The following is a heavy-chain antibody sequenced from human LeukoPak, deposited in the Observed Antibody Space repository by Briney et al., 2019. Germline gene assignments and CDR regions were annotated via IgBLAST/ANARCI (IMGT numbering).Heavy chain of an antibody. Sequence: WETLRLSCAVYGGSFSGYDRSWIRQPPGKGLEWIGEINHSGSTNYNPSLKSRVTISVDTSKNQVYLQLSSVTAADTAVYYCARRLCGGDCYPTFSYWGQGTMVTVSS. CDR3: ARRLCGGDCYPTFSY. CDR2: INHSGST. D-gene: IGHD2-21*02. J-gene: IGHJ4*02. CDR1: GGSFSGYD. V-gene: IGHV4-34*01.